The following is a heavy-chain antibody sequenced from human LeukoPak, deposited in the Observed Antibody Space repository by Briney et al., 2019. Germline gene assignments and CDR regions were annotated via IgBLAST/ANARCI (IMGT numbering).Heavy chain of an antibody. V-gene: IGHV3-9*01. D-gene: IGHD3-9*01. CDR1: GFTFDDYA. J-gene: IGHJ4*02. CDR2: ISWNSGSI. Sequence: GGSLRLSCAASGFTFDDYAMHWVRQAPGKGLEWVSGISWNSGSIGYADSVKGRFTISRDNAKNSLYLQMNSLRAEDTALYYCAKGRYLDWLFILFDYWGQGTLVTVSS. CDR3: AKGRYLDWLFILFDY.